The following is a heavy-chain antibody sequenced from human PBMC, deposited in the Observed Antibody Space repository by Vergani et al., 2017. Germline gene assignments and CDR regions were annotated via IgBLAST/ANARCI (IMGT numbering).Heavy chain of an antibody. Sequence: QVQLVQSGAEVKKPGSSVKVSCKASGGTFSSYAISWVRQAPGQGLEWMGGIIPIFGTANYAQKFQGRVTITADESTSTAYMELSSLRSEDTAVYYCARHSPLTGYYQPSDYYYYCGMDVWGQGTTVTVSS. CDR2: IIPIFGTA. CDR3: ARHSPLTGYYQPSDYYYYCGMDV. J-gene: IGHJ6*02. CDR1: GGTFSSYA. V-gene: IGHV1-69*01. D-gene: IGHD3-9*01.